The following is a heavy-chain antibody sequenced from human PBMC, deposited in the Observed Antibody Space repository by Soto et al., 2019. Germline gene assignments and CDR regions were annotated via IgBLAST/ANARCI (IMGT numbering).Heavy chain of an antibody. V-gene: IGHV3-23*01. CDR1: GFTFSSYA. CDR3: AGRSYYDFWSGYYTIHYFDY. J-gene: IGHJ4*02. CDR2: ISGSGGST. Sequence: GGSLRLSCAASGFTFSSYAMSWVRQAPGKGLEWVSAISGSGGSTYYADSVKGRFTISRDNSKNTLYLQMNSLRAEDTAVYYCAGRSYYDFWSGYYTIHYFDYWGQGTLVTVSS. D-gene: IGHD3-3*01.